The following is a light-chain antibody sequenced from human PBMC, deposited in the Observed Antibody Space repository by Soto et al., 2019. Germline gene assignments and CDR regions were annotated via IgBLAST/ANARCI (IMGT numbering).Light chain of an antibody. CDR1: SSNIGAGYD. V-gene: IGLV1-40*01. J-gene: IGLJ1*01. Sequence: VLTQPPSVSGAPGQRVTISCTGSSSNIGAGYDVHWYLQLPGTGPKLLIYGNTNRPSGVPDRFSGSKSGSSASLAITGLQAEDEADYYCQSHDSSLHASVFGTGTKLTVL. CDR2: GNT. CDR3: QSHDSSLHASV.